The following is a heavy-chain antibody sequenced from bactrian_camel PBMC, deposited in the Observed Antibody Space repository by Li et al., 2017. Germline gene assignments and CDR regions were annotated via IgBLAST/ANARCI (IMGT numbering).Heavy chain of an antibody. D-gene: IGHD5*01. Sequence: VQLVESGGGSVQAGMSLTLSCVGSGYTYDNYCMGWFRQAPGKEREGVAGLALDHSTTYADSVKGRFTISRDFARKVLYLQMNTPKPEDTAMNYCAADRARTGGSCSLSSGLYDYSGRGTQVTVS. V-gene: IGHV3S53*01. J-gene: IGHJ4*01. CDR1: GYTYDNYC. CDR3: AADRARTGGSCSLSSGLYDY. CDR2: LALDHST.